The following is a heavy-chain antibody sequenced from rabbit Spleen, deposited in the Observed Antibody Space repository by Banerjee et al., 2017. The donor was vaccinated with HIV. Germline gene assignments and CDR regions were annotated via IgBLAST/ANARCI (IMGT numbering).Heavy chain of an antibody. Sequence: QLVESGGGLVQPGGSLKLSCKASGFAFSTYSMSWVRPVPGKGLEWIGIIYAAKGSTDYASWVNGRFTISSDNAQSTVDLKMTSLTAADTATYFCARAIVPWLGLTRLDLWGQGTLVTVS. D-gene: IGHD4-1*01. V-gene: IGHV1S7*01. J-gene: IGHJ3*01. CDR2: IYAAKGST. CDR1: GFAFSTYS. CDR3: ARAIVPWLGLTRLDL.